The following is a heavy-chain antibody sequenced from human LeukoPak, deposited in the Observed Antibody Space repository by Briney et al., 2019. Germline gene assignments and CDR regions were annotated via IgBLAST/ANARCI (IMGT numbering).Heavy chain of an antibody. CDR2: ISSSGITI. V-gene: IGHV3-11*01. J-gene: IGHJ4*02. CDR3: ARGGHIVVVTAIGRYYFDY. CDR1: GLTFSDYY. Sequence: GGSLRLSCAASGLTFSDYYMTWIRQAPGKGLEWVSYISSSGITIYYADSVKGRFTISRDNAKKSLYLEMNSLRAEDTAVYYCARGGHIVVVTAIGRYYFDYWGQGTLVTVSS. D-gene: IGHD2-21*02.